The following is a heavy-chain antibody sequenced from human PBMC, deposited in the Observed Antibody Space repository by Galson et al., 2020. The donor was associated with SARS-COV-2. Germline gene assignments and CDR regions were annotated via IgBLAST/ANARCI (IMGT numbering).Heavy chain of an antibody. CDR2: IYYSGST. CDR1: GGSISSYY. J-gene: IGHJ6*02. Sequence: SETLSLTCTVSGGSISSYYWSWIRQPPGKGLEWIGYIYYSGSTNYNPSLKSRVTISVDTSKNQFSLKLSSVTAADTAVYYCARGDSSWYDYYYYGMDVWGQGTTVTVSS. CDR3: ARGDSSWYDYYYYGMDV. D-gene: IGHD6-13*01. V-gene: IGHV4-59*01.